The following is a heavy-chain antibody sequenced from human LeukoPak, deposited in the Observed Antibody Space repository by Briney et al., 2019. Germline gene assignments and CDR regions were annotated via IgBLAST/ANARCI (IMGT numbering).Heavy chain of an antibody. V-gene: IGHV3-30*03. CDR3: ARDFGYSGYEVGGY. D-gene: IGHD5-12*01. Sequence: SLRLSCAASGFTFSSYGMHWVRQAPGKGLEWVAVISYDGSNKYYADSVKGRFTISRDNSKNTLYLQMNSLRAEDTAVYYCARDFGYSGYEVGGYWGQGTLVTVSS. J-gene: IGHJ4*02. CDR2: ISYDGSNK. CDR1: GFTFSSYG.